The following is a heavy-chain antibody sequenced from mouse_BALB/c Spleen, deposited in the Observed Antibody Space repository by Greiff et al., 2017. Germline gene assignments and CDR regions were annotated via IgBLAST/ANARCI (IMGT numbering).Heavy chain of an antibody. CDR3: AREGGDYYAMDY. Sequence: EVQLVESGGGLVKPGGSLKLSCAASGFTFSSYAMSWVRQTPEKRLEWVASISSGGSTYYPDSVKGRFTISRDNARNILYLQMSSLRSEDTAMYYCAREGGDYYAMDYWGQGTSVTVSS. CDR1: GFTFSSYA. CDR2: ISSGGST. J-gene: IGHJ4*01. V-gene: IGHV5-6-5*01.